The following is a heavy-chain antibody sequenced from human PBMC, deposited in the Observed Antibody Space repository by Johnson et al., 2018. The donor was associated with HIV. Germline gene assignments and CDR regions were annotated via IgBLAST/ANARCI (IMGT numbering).Heavy chain of an antibody. D-gene: IGHD3-22*01. J-gene: IGHJ3*02. CDR2: ISYAGSNK. Sequence: QLLLVESGGGVVQPGRSLRLSCVTSGFTFSSYGMHWVRQDPGKGLEWVAVISYAGSNKYYADSVKGRFPISRDNSKNTLYLQMNSLRAEDTAVYYCAKEGSGYFHAFDIWGQGTMVTVSS. CDR1: GFTFSSYG. CDR3: AKEGSGYFHAFDI. V-gene: IGHV3-30*18.